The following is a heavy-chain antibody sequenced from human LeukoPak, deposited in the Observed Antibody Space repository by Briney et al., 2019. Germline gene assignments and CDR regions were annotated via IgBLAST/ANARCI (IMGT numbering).Heavy chain of an antibody. CDR1: GGSISSSSYY. V-gene: IGHV4-39*07. CDR3: ARGYGSGSYYNEPFDY. D-gene: IGHD3-10*01. J-gene: IGHJ4*02. Sequence: PSETLSLTCTVSGGSISSSSYYWGWIRQPPGKGLEWIGSIYYSGSTYYNPSLKSRVTISVDTSKNQFSLKLSSVTAADTAVYYCARGYGSGSYYNEPFDYWGQGTLVTVSS. CDR2: IYYSGST.